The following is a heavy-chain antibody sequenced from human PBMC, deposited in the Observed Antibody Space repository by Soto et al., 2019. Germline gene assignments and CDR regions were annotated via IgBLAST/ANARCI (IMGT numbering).Heavy chain of an antibody. J-gene: IGHJ4*02. CDR1: GGTFSSYT. V-gene: IGHV1-69*02. CDR2: IIPILGIA. Sequence: QVQLVQSGAEVKKPGSSVKVSCKASGGTFSSYTISWVRQAPGQGLEWMGRIIPILGIANYAQKFQGRVTITADKXTSTAYMELSSLRSEDTAVYYCARQGDSSSWPFDYWGQGTLVTVSS. D-gene: IGHD6-13*01. CDR3: ARQGDSSSWPFDY.